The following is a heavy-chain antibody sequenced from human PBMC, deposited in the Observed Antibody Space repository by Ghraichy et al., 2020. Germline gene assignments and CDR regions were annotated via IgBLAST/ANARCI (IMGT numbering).Heavy chain of an antibody. CDR3: ARSRSSPAGTIRLMDV. J-gene: IGHJ6*04. CDR1: GGSIYNYY. CDR2: IFNTLIT. V-gene: IGHV4-59*01. D-gene: IGHD1-7*01. Sequence: SETLSLTCTVSGGSIYNYYWNWVRQAPGKGLEWIGNIFNTLITSYNPSLKSRVTISVDLSKNQFSLKLISVTAADTAVFYCARSRSSPAGTIRLMDVWGKGTTGTVSS.